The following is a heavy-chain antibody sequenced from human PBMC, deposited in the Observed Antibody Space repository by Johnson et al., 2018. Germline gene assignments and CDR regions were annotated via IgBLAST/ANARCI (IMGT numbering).Heavy chain of an antibody. D-gene: IGHD1-26*01. V-gene: IGHV3-30*18. Sequence: QVQLVQSGGGVVQPGRSLRLSCAASGFTFSSYGMHWVRQAPGKGLEWVAVISYDGSNKYYAESVKGRLTISRENSKNTLYLQMNSLRAEDTAEYNCAKEDGGSDYRYFQHWGQGTLVTVSS. J-gene: IGHJ1*01. CDR3: AKEDGGSDYRYFQH. CDR1: GFTFSSYG. CDR2: ISYDGSNK.